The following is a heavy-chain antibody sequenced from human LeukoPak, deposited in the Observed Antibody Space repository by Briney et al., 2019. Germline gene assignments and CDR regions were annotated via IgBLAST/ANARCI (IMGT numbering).Heavy chain of an antibody. J-gene: IGHJ4*02. D-gene: IGHD3-10*01. V-gene: IGHV3-66*01. CDR2: IYTDGNT. Sequence: AGGSLRLSCAASGLTVSNNYMSWVRQAPGKGLEWISVIYTDGNTFYADSVKGRFTISRDNSKNTVYLQMNNLRGEDTAVYYCARVMSSGSPLDYWGQGTLVTVSS. CDR3: ARVMSSGSPLDY. CDR1: GLTVSNNY.